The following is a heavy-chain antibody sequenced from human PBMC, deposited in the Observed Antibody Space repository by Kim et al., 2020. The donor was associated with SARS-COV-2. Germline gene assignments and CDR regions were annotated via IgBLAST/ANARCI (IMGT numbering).Heavy chain of an antibody. CDR1: GFTFISYA. D-gene: IGHD3-22*01. CDR3: AKPSEYNSPWDY. V-gene: IGHV3-23*03. CDR2: IYSEGNSA. Sequence: GGSLRLSCAASGFTFISYAMSWVRQAPGKGLEWVSIIYSEGNSAYYADSVKGRFTISRDNSKNTLYLQMNNLRAEDTAVYYCAKPSEYNSPWDYWGQGTLVTVSS. J-gene: IGHJ4*02.